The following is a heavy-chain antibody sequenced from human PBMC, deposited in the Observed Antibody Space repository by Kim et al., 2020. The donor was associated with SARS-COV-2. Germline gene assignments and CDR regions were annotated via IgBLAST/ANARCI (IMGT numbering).Heavy chain of an antibody. CDR3: ARAYTAPDY. J-gene: IGHJ4*02. D-gene: IGHD5-18*01. CDR1: GFTFVDYF. CDR2: INSDGSVT. Sequence: GGSLRLSCVASGFTFVDYFRHWVRQAPGKGLVWVSRINSDGSVTNYADSVKGRFTVSRDNAKNTLYLQMNSLRAEDTAVYYCARAYTAPDYWGQGTLVAVPS. V-gene: IGHV3-74*01.